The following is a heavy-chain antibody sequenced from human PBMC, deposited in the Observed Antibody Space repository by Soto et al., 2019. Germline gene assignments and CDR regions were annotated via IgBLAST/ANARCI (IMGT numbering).Heavy chain of an antibody. D-gene: IGHD3-3*01. CDR1: SGSFSGYY. CDR2: ITHGGST. Sequence: QVQLQQWGAGLLKPSETLSLTCAVYSGSFSGYYYSWIRQPPGKGLEWIGEITHGGSTTYSPSLKSQVTMSLDTSKNQFSLKMTSVTAADTAVYYCARGRLFLTPSGLAITSFDYWCQGSLVSVSS. V-gene: IGHV4-34*01. CDR3: ARGRLFLTPSGLAITSFDY. J-gene: IGHJ4*02.